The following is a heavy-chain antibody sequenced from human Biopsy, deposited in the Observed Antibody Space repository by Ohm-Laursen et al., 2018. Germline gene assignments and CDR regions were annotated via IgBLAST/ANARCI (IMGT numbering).Heavy chain of an antibody. D-gene: IGHD4-23*01. V-gene: IGHV4-59*11. CDR1: GGSFTDHY. CDR3: ARGSNEYGGLYFPH. CDR2: ISHTGYT. J-gene: IGHJ1*01. Sequence: SDTLSLTCTVSGGSFTDHYWSWIRQPPGKGLEWIGHISHTGYTSYKSSLKSRVTISLDTSRKHFSLRLTSLAAADTAVYYCARGSNEYGGLYFPHWGQGTLVTVSS.